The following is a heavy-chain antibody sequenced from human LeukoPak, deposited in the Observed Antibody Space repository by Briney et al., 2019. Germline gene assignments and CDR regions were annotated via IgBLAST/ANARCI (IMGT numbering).Heavy chain of an antibody. V-gene: IGHV4-61*02. Sequence: SETLSLTCTVSGGSISSGSYYWSWIRQPAGKGLEWIGRIYASGSTNYNPSLESRVTISVDTSKNQFSLKLSSVTAADTAVYYCARRQAYYDFWRGNYYYYMDVWGKGTTVTVSS. J-gene: IGHJ6*03. D-gene: IGHD3-3*01. CDR1: GGSISSGSYY. CDR2: IYASGST. CDR3: ARRQAYYDFWRGNYYYYMDV.